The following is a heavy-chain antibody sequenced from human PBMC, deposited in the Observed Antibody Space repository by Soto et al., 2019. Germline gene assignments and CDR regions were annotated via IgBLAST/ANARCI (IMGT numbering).Heavy chain of an antibody. V-gene: IGHV1-69*13. D-gene: IGHD6-13*01. J-gene: IGHJ4*02. Sequence: SVKVSCKASGGTFSNYAFSWVRQAPGQGLEWMGGILPIFTTATYAPKFQDRVTITADESTSTVYMDLSSLSSEDTALYYCAKDIGFQQHLFVFDNWGQGTLVTVSS. CDR1: GGTFSNYA. CDR3: AKDIGFQQHLFVFDN. CDR2: ILPIFTTA.